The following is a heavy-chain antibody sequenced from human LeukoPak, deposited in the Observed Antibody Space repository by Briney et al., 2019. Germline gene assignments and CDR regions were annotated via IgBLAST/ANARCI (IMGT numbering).Heavy chain of an antibody. V-gene: IGHV4-4*07. J-gene: IGHJ6*03. CDR3: ARKKETTIKYYYYYMDV. CDR2: IYTSGST. Sequence: SETLSLTCTVSGGSISSYYWSWIRQPAGKGLEWIGRIYTSGSTNYNPSLKSRVTMSVDTSKNQFSLKLSSVTAADTAVYYCARKKETTIKYYYYYMDVWGKGTTVTVSS. CDR1: GGSISSYY. D-gene: IGHD5-24*01.